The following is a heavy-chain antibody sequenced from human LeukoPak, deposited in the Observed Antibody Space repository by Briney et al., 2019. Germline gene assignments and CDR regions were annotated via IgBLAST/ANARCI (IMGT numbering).Heavy chain of an antibody. D-gene: IGHD6-19*01. V-gene: IGHV6-1*01. CDR3: ARDRIGEGSSGWPNFDY. CDR1: GDSVSSNSAA. J-gene: IGHJ4*02. Sequence: SPTLSLTCAISGDSVSSNSAAWNWVRQSPSRGLEWLGRTYYRSKWYNDYAVSVKSRITINPDTSKNQFSLQLNSVTPEDTAVYYCARDRIGEGSSGWPNFDYWGQGTLVTVSS. CDR2: TYYRSKWYN.